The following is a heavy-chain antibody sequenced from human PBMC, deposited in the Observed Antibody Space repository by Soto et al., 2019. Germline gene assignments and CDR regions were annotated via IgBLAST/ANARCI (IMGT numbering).Heavy chain of an antibody. D-gene: IGHD1-26*01. J-gene: IGHJ2*01. V-gene: IGHV3-7*01. CDR2: RKQDGSEK. CDR3: ARRATTSAGYFDL. CDR1: GFTLSNYW. Sequence: GGSLRLSCAASGFTLSNYWMSWVRQAPGKGLEWVANRKQDGSEKNYKDSVKGRLTISRDNAKNSLSLQMSSLRVEDTAVYYCARRATTSAGYFDLWGRGTVVTVSS.